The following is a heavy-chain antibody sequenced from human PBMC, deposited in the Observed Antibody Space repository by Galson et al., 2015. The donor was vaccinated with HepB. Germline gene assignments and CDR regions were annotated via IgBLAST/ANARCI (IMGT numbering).Heavy chain of an antibody. CDR3: ASTIPGNYDFWSGYMFGESWGGRFDY. CDR2: ISGSGGST. J-gene: IGHJ4*02. Sequence: SLRLSCAASGFTFSSYAMSWVRQAPGKGLEWVSAISGSGGSTYYADSVKGRFTISRDNSKNTLYLQMNSLRAEDTAVYHCASTIPGNYDFWSGYMFGESWGGRFDYWGQGTLVTVSS. D-gene: IGHD3-3*01. CDR1: GFTFSSYA. V-gene: IGHV3-23*01.